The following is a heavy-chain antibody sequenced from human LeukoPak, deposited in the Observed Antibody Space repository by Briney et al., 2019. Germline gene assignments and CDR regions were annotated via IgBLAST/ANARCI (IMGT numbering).Heavy chain of an antibody. J-gene: IGHJ3*02. CDR1: GSTLSSYA. D-gene: IGHD3-16*01. CDR2: IIPIFGTA. CDR3: ARSSHDYVWGTPRAFDI. V-gene: IGHV1-69*05. Sequence: GASVKVSCKASGSTLSSYAISWVRQAPGQGLEWMGGIIPIFGTANYAQKFQGRVTITTDESTSTAYMELSSLRSEDTAVYYCARSSHDYVWGTPRAFDIWGQGTMVAVSS.